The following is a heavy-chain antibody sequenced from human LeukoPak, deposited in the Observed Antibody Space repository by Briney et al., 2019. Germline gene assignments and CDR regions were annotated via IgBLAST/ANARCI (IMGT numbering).Heavy chain of an antibody. CDR2: IYYSGDT. V-gene: IGHV4-31*02. Sequence: PSQTLSLTCTVSGGSISSGDYYWSWIRQHPGKGLEWIGYIYYSGDTYYNPSLKSRVTISVDTSKNQFSLKLSSVTAADTAVYYCAGAPRDTNSWYYFDYWGQGTLVSVSS. D-gene: IGHD5-18*01. CDR3: AGAPRDTNSWYYFDY. J-gene: IGHJ4*02. CDR1: GGSISSGDYY.